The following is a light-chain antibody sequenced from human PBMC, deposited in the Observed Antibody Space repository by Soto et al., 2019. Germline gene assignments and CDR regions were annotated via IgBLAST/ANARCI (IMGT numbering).Light chain of an antibody. Sequence: EIVLTQSPGTLSSSPGERATLSCRASQSLRSNLAWYQQKPGQAPRLLIYGASTRATGIPARFSGSGSGTEFTLTISSLQSEDFAVYYCQQYNNWPAITFGQGTRLEIK. CDR1: QSLRSN. J-gene: IGKJ5*01. V-gene: IGKV3D-15*01. CDR3: QQYNNWPAIT. CDR2: GAS.